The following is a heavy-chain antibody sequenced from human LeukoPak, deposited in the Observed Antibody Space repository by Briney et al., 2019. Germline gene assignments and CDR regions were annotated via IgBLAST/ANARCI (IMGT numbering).Heavy chain of an antibody. Sequence: GGSLRLSCAASGFTFSSYWMSWVRQAPGKGLEWVANIKQDGSEKYYVDSVKGRFTISRDNAKNSLYLQMNSLRAEDTAVYYCARLWSSYQLLSDYWGQGTLVTVSS. V-gene: IGHV3-7*01. D-gene: IGHD2-2*01. CDR3: ARLWSSYQLLSDY. CDR2: IKQDGSEK. J-gene: IGHJ4*02. CDR1: GFTFSSYW.